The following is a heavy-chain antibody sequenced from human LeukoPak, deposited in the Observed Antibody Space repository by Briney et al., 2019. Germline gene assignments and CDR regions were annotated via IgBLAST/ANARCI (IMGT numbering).Heavy chain of an antibody. D-gene: IGHD5-18*01. CDR1: GFTFSSYA. CDR2: ISSNGGST. J-gene: IGHJ4*02. CDR3: ARDGGYSYGSPSYYFDY. V-gene: IGHV3-64*01. Sequence: PGGSLRLSCAASGFTFSSYAMHWVRQAPGKGLEYVSAISSNGGSTYYANSVKGRFTISRDNFKNTLYLQMGSLRAEDMAVYYCARDGGYSYGSPSYYFDYWGQGTLVTVSS.